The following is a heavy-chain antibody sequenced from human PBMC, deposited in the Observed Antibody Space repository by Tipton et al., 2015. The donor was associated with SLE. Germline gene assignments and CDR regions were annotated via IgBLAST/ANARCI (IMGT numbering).Heavy chain of an antibody. CDR1: GGSLSSYY. J-gene: IGHJ3*02. Sequence: TLSLTCTVSGGSLSSYYWSWIRQPAGKGLEWIGRIYASGSTEYNPSLKSRVTISVDPSKNQFSLRLTSLTAADTAVYYCARDVYSFSDAFDTWGQETLVTVSS. CDR3: ARDVYSFSDAFDT. D-gene: IGHD6-13*01. CDR2: IYASGST. V-gene: IGHV4-4*07.